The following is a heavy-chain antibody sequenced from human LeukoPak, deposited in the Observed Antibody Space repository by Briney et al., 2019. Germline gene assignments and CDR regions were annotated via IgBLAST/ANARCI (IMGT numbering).Heavy chain of an antibody. CDR3: ARACYYGSGSIPCFDY. Sequence: GGSLRLSCAASGFTFSTYSMNWVRQGPGKGLEWVSSISSSSSYIYYTDSLKGRFTISRDNAKNSLYLQVNSLRAEDTAVYYCARACYYGSGSIPCFDYWGQGTLVTVSS. J-gene: IGHJ4*02. D-gene: IGHD3-10*01. CDR2: ISSSSSYI. CDR1: GFTFSTYS. V-gene: IGHV3-21*01.